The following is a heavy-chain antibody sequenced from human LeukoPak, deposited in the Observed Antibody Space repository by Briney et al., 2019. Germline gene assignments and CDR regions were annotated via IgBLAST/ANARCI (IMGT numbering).Heavy chain of an antibody. V-gene: IGHV3-21*01. Sequence: GGSLRLSCAASGFTFSSYSMNWVRQAPGKGLEWVSSISSSSSYIYYADSVKGRFTISRDNAKNSLYLQMGSPRAEDMAVYYCAREGGSYPYYFDYWGQGTLVTVSS. J-gene: IGHJ4*02. CDR1: GFTFSSYS. D-gene: IGHD1-26*01. CDR3: AREGGSYPYYFDY. CDR2: ISSSSSYI.